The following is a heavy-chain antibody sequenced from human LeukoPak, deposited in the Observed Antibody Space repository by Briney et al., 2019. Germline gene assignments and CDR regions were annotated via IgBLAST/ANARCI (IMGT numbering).Heavy chain of an antibody. D-gene: IGHD5-24*01. CDR1: GFTFSYYG. CDR3: TRGLRNAYNYIDS. Sequence: GGSLRLSCAASGFTFSYYGVNWVRQAPGKGLEWIAYIGSSGNTIFYADSVRGRFTFSRDNAQNSLSLQMQSLTVEDTAVYFCTRGLRNAYNYIDSWGQGIMVSVSS. V-gene: IGHV3-48*01. J-gene: IGHJ5*01. CDR2: IGSSGNTI.